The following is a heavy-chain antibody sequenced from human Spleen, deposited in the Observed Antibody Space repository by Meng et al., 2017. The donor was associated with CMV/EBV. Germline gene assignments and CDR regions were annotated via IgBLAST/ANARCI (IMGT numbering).Heavy chain of an antibody. CDR3: ARIGGILAYFDL. Sequence: CAASGFPLSRYWMHWVRQAPGKGLAWVSRINIDGSSISYADSVKGRFTISRDNAKNTLYLQMNSLRVEDTAVYYCARIGGILAYFDLWGRGTLVTVSS. D-gene: IGHD3-16*01. J-gene: IGHJ2*01. V-gene: IGHV3-74*01. CDR1: GFPLSRYW. CDR2: INIDGSSI.